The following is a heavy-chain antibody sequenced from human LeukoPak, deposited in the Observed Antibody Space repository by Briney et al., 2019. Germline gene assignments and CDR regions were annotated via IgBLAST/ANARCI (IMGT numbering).Heavy chain of an antibody. CDR3: AAVGATRAYFEY. Sequence: PGRSLRLSCAASGFTFDDYAMHWVRQAPGKGLEWVSGISWNSGSIGYADSAKGRFTISRDNAKNTLYLQMNSLRAEDTAVYYCAAVGATRAYFEYWGQGTLVTVSS. J-gene: IGHJ4*02. V-gene: IGHV3-9*01. CDR1: GFTFDDYA. CDR2: ISWNSGSI. D-gene: IGHD1-26*01.